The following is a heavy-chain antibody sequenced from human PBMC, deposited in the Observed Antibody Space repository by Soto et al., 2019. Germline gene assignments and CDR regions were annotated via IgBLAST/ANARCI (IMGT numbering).Heavy chain of an antibody. CDR3: ARDGTDDAFDI. V-gene: IGHV3-7*03. CDR1: GFTFSTYW. Sequence: EVQLVESGGGLVQPGGSLRLSCVASGFTFSTYWMSWVRQAPGKGLEWVAKIKQDGSEKFYVNSVEGRFTISRDSTKNSLYLQMNSLRAADTAVYYCARDGTDDAFDIWGQGTMVTVSS. J-gene: IGHJ3*02. CDR2: IKQDGSEK.